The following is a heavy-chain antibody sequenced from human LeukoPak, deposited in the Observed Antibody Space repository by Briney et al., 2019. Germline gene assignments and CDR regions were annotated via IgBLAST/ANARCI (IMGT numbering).Heavy chain of an antibody. CDR3: AREPEGFGIDY. V-gene: IGHV1-18*01. CDR2: ISAYNGNT. CDR1: GYTFTSYT. J-gene: IGHJ4*02. Sequence: ASVKVSCKASGYTFTSYTITWVRQAPGQGLEWMGWISAYNGNTNYAQKLQGRVTMTTDTSTSTAYMELRSLRSDDTAVYYCAREPEGFGIDYWGQGTLVTVSS. D-gene: IGHD3-10*01.